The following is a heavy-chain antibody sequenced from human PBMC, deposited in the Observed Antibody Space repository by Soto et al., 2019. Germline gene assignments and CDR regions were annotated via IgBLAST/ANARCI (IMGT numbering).Heavy chain of an antibody. CDR1: GGSISSSNW. CDR3: ARDSRGAYYYYGMDV. V-gene: IGHV4-4*02. J-gene: IGHJ6*02. CDR2: VYHSGST. D-gene: IGHD3-10*01. Sequence: PSETLSLTCAVSGGSISSSNWWSWVRQPPGKGLEWIGEVYHSGSTNYNPSLKSRVTISVDKSKNQFSLNLNSVNAADTAVYYCARDSRGAYYYYGMDVWGQGTTVTSP.